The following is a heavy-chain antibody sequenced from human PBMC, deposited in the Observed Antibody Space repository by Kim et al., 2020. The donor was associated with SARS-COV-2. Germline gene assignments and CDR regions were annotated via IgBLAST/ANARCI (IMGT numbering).Heavy chain of an antibody. CDR1: GFTFSNAW. CDR3: TTTSHYYDSSGYPNDAFDV. D-gene: IGHD3-22*01. CDR2: IKSKTDGGTT. J-gene: IGHJ3*01. Sequence: GGSLRLSCAASGFTFSNAWMSWVRQAPGKGLEWVGRIKSKTDGGTTDYAAPVKGRFTISRDDSKNTLYLQMHSLKTEDTAVYYCTTTSHYYDSSGYPNDAFDVWGQGTMVTVSS. V-gene: IGHV3-15*01.